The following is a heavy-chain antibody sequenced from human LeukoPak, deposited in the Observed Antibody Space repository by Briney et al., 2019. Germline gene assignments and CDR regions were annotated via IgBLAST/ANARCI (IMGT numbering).Heavy chain of an antibody. V-gene: IGHV4-38-2*02. J-gene: IGHJ6*03. CDR3: ARNGYSSSSGSSYYYYYYMDV. D-gene: IGHD6-6*01. Sequence: SETLSLTCTVSGYSISSGYYWGWIRQPPGKGLEWIGSIYHSGSTYDNPSLKSRVTISVDTSKNQFSLKLSSVTAADTAVYCCARNGYSSSSGSSYYYYYYMDVWGKGTTVTVSS. CDR2: IYHSGST. CDR1: GYSISSGYY.